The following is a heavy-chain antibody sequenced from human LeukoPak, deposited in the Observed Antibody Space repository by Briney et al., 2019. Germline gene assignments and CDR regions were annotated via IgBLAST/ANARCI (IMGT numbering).Heavy chain of an antibody. D-gene: IGHD6-19*01. J-gene: IGHJ4*02. V-gene: IGHV3-23*01. CDR2: ISGSGGST. CDR1: GFTFSSYA. Sequence: PGGSLRLSCAASGFTFSSYAMSWVRQAPGKGLEWVSSISGSGGSTYYADSVKGRFTISRDNSKNTLYLQMNSLRAEDTAVYYCAKGIAVAGLVDYWGQGTLVPVSS. CDR3: AKGIAVAGLVDY.